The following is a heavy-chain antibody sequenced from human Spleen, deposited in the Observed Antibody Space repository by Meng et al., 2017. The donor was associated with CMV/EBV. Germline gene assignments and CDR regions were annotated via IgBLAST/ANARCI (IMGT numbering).Heavy chain of an antibody. V-gene: IGHV4-39*01. CDR2: ISYSGDT. D-gene: IGHD5-18*01. CDR3: ARHLRDTYYYGMDV. Sequence: SETLSLTCTVSGGSISSRRSYWAWIRQSPGEGLEWIATISYSGDTYHNPSLRGLVTISADTSKNQFFLRLSSVTAADTAMYYCARHLRDTYYYGMDVWGQGTTVTVSS. CDR1: GGSISSRRSY. J-gene: IGHJ6*02.